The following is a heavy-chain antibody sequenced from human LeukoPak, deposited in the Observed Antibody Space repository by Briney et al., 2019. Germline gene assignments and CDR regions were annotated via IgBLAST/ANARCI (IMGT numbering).Heavy chain of an antibody. Sequence: GGSLRLSCAASGFTFSSYEMNWVRQAPGKGLEWVANIKQDGSEKYYVDSVKGRFTISRDNAKNSLYLQMNSLRAEDTAVYYCAREVVVAATRYMDVWGKGTTVTISS. CDR1: GFTFSSYE. J-gene: IGHJ6*03. CDR3: AREVVVAATRYMDV. CDR2: IKQDGSEK. D-gene: IGHD2-15*01. V-gene: IGHV3-7*01.